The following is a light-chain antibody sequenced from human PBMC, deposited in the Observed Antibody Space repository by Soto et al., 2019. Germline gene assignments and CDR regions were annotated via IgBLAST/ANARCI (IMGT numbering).Light chain of an antibody. CDR3: HQYGGSFRHT. CDR2: GAS. CDR1: QSVSSSY. Sequence: EIVLTQSPGTLSLSPGERVTLSCRASQSVSSSYLAWYQQKPGHAPRLLIYGASSRATGISDRFSGSRSGTGFTLTISRLEPVDFSVYYCHQYGGSFRHTFGHGTKLEI. J-gene: IGKJ2*01. V-gene: IGKV3-20*01.